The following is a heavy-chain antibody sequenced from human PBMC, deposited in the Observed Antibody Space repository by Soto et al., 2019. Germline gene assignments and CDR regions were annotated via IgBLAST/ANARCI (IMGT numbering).Heavy chain of an antibody. CDR3: VRRVSGNYDY. CDR1: GFTLGGYN. CDR2: ISSNGGTT. D-gene: IGHD1-7*01. V-gene: IGHV3-64*01. Sequence: EVQLAESGGAMVHPGGSRSPSGVASGFTLGGYNLHWVRQAPGKGLEYVSSISSNGGTTYYGNSVKGRFTISRDNSKNTLYLQMGSLRAEDMAVYYCVRRVSGNYDYWGQGTLVTVSS. J-gene: IGHJ4*02.